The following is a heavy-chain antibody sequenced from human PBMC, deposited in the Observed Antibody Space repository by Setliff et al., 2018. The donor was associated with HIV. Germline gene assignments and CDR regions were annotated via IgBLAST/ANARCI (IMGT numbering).Heavy chain of an antibody. CDR2: IYYSGST. CDR1: GGSISSYY. Sequence: KPSETLSLTCTVSGGSISSYYWSWIRQPPGKGLEWIGYIYYSGSTNYNPSLKSRVIISLDTSKNQISLKLNSVTAADTAVYYCARDLLGSSSLVDYWGQGTLVTVSS. D-gene: IGHD6-6*01. J-gene: IGHJ4*02. V-gene: IGHV4-59*12. CDR3: ARDLLGSSSLVDY.